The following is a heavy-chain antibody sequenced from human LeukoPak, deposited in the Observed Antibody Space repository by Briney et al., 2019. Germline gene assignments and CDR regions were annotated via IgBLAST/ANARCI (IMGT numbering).Heavy chain of an antibody. D-gene: IGHD6-13*01. CDR2: INPNSGGT. J-gene: IGHJ5*02. CDR1: GYTFTGYY. V-gene: IGHV1-2*02. Sequence: ASVKVSCKASGYTFTGYYMHWVRQAPGQGPEWMGWINPNSGGTNYAQKFQGRVTMTRDTSISTAYMELSRLRSDDTAVYYCAGSSWYGRLHGWFDPWGQGTLVTVSS. CDR3: AGSSWYGRLHGWFDP.